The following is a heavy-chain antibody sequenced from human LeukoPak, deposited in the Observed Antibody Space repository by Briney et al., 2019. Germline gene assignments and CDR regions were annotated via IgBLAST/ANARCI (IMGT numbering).Heavy chain of an antibody. Sequence: GASGKASCKAAGYTFTSYGISWVRQAPGQGREWIGWISAENGNRKYAHKRQGRVTMRTDTSTSTPYMELRSLKSDDTAVYYCARDHHDKLTMVRGVTNWFDPWGQGTLVTVSS. CDR2: ISAENGNR. D-gene: IGHD3-10*01. V-gene: IGHV1-18*01. CDR1: GYTFTSYG. J-gene: IGHJ5*02. CDR3: ARDHHDKLTMVRGVTNWFDP.